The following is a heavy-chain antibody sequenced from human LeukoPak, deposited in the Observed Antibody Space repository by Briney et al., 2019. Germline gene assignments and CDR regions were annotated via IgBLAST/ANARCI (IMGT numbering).Heavy chain of an antibody. Sequence: SVKVSCKASGGTFSSYAISWVRQAPGQGLEWMGRIIPILGIANYAQKFQGRVTITADTSTSTAYMELRSLRSDDTAVYYCARGGYYSPSDYWGQGTLVTVSS. CDR2: IIPILGIA. CDR1: GGTFSSYA. CDR3: ARGGYYSPSDY. D-gene: IGHD3-10*01. J-gene: IGHJ4*02. V-gene: IGHV1-69*04.